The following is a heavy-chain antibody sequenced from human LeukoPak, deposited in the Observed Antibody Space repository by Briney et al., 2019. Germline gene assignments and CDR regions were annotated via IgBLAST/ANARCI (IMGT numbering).Heavy chain of an antibody. D-gene: IGHD5-24*01. CDR2: IKGDGSEK. CDR3: TRDIGFDNYDY. V-gene: IGHV3-7*01. CDR1: GFTFRTHW. J-gene: IGHJ4*02. Sequence: GGSLRLSCIVSGFTFRTHWMNWIRQAPGKGLEWLANIKGDGSEKIYVDSVKGRFTISRDNAENTLYLQIDSLRADDTAVYYCTRDIGFDNYDYWGQGTLVTVSS.